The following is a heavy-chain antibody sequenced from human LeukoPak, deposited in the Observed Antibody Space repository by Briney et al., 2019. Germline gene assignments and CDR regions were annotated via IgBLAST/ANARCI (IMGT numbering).Heavy chain of an antibody. CDR3: ARGDRITMIVEGAFDT. V-gene: IGHV4-34*01. J-gene: IGHJ3*02. CDR1: GGSFSGYY. CDR2: INHSGST. D-gene: IGHD3-22*01. Sequence: PSETLSLTCAVYGGSFSGYYWSWIRQPPGKGLEWIGEINHSGSTNYNPSLKSRVTISVDTSKNQFSLKLSSVTAADTAVYYCARGDRITMIVEGAFDTWGQGTMVTVSS.